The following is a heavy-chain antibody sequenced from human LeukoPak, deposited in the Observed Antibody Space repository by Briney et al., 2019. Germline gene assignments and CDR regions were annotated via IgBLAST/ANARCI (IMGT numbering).Heavy chain of an antibody. Sequence: SVKVSCKASGGTFSSYTISWVRQAPGQGLEWMGRIIPILGIANYAQKFQGRVTIAADKSTSTAYMELSSLRSEGTAVYYCARAKKQGTTVTTGWFDPWGQGTLVTVSS. CDR3: ARAKKQGTTVTTGWFDP. V-gene: IGHV1-69*02. D-gene: IGHD4-11*01. CDR2: IIPILGIA. CDR1: GGTFSSYT. J-gene: IGHJ5*02.